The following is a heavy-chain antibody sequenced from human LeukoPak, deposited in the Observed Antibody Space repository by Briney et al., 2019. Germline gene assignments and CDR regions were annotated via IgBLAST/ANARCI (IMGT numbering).Heavy chain of an antibody. CDR2: IYYSRTT. J-gene: IGHJ5*02. Sequence: SETLSLTCTVSGGSISSSSYYWGWIRQPPGKGLEGIGSIYYSRTTYYNPSLKSLITISVDTSKTQFSLKLSSVTAADTAVYYCARCSHYYDSSDWFDPWGQGTLVTVSS. CDR3: ARCSHYYDSSDWFDP. CDR1: GGSISSSSYY. D-gene: IGHD3-22*01. V-gene: IGHV4-39*07.